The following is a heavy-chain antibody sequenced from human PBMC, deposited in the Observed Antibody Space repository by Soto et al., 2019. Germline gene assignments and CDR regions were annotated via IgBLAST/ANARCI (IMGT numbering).Heavy chain of an antibody. J-gene: IGHJ5*02. CDR3: ARDYYSIAARGGSGVDP. CDR2: TIPIFGTA. D-gene: IGHD6-25*01. Sequence: QVQLVQSGAEVKKPGSSVKVSCKASGGTFSSYAISWVRQAPGQGLEWMGGTIPIFGTANYAQKFQGRVTITADKSTSTAYMELSSLRSEDTAVYYCARDYYSIAARGGSGVDPWGQGTLVTVSS. V-gene: IGHV1-69*06. CDR1: GGTFSSYA.